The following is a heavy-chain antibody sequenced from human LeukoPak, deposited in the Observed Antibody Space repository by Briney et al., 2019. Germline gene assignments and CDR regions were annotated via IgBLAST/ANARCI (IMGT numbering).Heavy chain of an antibody. Sequence: SGGSLRLSCAASGFTFSNYWMHWVRQAPGKGLVWVSRINSDGINTSYADSVKGRFTISRDNAKNSLYLQMNSLRPEDTAVYYCASPNLLWGVPYPLHYWGQGTLVTVSS. V-gene: IGHV3-74*01. D-gene: IGHD3-10*01. CDR1: GFTFSNYW. CDR2: INSDGINT. J-gene: IGHJ4*02. CDR3: ASPNLLWGVPYPLHY.